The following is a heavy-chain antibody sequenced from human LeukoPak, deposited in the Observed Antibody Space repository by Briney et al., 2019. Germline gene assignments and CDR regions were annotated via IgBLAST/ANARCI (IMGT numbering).Heavy chain of an antibody. V-gene: IGHV3-11*01. CDR1: GFTFSDYY. D-gene: IGHD3-9*01. Sequence: PGGSLRLSCAASGFTFSDYYMSWIRQSPEKGLEWLSYIGRRGGDEHYADSVKGRFTISRDNAENSLFLQMNSPTVEDTAIYYCATDIRAVGDSRYFDYWGQGALVTVSS. CDR3: ATDIRAVGDSRYFDY. J-gene: IGHJ4*02. CDR2: IGRRGGDE.